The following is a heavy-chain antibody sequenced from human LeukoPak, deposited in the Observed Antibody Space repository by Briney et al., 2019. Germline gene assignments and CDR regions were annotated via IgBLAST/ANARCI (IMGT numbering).Heavy chain of an antibody. CDR2: LYGADTT. CDR1: GLTVSKNY. V-gene: IGHV3-66*01. D-gene: IGHD4-11*01. Sequence: GGSLRLSCAASGLTVSKNYMSWVRPAPGKRLEWVSNLYGADTTYYADSVKGRFTISRDNSKNTLYPQMNSLRADDTAVYYCARDYNSNSGFGYWGQGTLVTVSS. J-gene: IGHJ4*02. CDR3: ARDYNSNSGFGY.